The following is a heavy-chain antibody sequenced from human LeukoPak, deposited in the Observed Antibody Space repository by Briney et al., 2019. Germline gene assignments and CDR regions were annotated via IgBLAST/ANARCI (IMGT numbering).Heavy chain of an antibody. V-gene: IGHV3-23*01. D-gene: IGHD2-15*01. CDR2: ISGSGGST. J-gene: IGHJ1*01. Sequence: PGGSLRLSCAASGFTFSSYAMTWVRQAPGKGLEWVSAISGSGGSTYYADSVKGRFTISRDNSKNTLYLQMNSLRAEDTAVYYCVPRSPEYFQHWGQGTLVTVSS. CDR3: VPRSPEYFQH. CDR1: GFTFSSYA.